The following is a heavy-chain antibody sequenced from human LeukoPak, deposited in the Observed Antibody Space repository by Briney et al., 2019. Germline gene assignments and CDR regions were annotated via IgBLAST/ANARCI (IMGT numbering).Heavy chain of an antibody. V-gene: IGHV3-7*03. Sequence: GGSLRLSCVASGFTFGKYWMSWVRQAPGKGLEWVANIKLDGSEKNYVDSVKGRFTISRDNAKNSLYLQMNSLRAEDTAVYYCAREYDSYFDYWGQGTLVTVSS. CDR3: AREYDSYFDY. J-gene: IGHJ4*02. CDR2: IKLDGSEK. D-gene: IGHD1-1*01. CDR1: GFTFGKYW.